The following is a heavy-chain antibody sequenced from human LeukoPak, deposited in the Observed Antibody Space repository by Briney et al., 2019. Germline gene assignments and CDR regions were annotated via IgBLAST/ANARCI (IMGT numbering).Heavy chain of an antibody. CDR2: INAASGNT. D-gene: IGHD2-2*01. CDR1: GYTFTSYA. CDR3: ARSWGSISHIGNWCDP. V-gene: IGHV1-3*01. Sequence: ASVKVSCKASGYTFTSYAVHWVRQAPGQRLEWMGWINAASGNTKYSQKFQGRVTITRDTSATTTYMELSSLRSEDTAVYYCARSWGSISHIGNWCDPWGQGTLVIVS. J-gene: IGHJ5*02.